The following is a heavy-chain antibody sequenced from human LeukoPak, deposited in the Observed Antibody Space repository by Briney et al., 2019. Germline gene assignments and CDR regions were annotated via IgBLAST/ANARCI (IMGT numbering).Heavy chain of an antibody. J-gene: IGHJ5*02. D-gene: IGHD3-3*01. CDR2: ISAYNGNT. V-gene: IGHV1-18*01. CDR1: GHTFTSYG. Sequence: ASVKVSCKASGHTFTSYGISWVRQTPGQGLEWMGWISAYNGNTNYAQKLQGRVTMTTDTSTSTAYMELRSLRSDDTAVYYCARAGGSRYDFWSGSNWFDPWGQGTLVTVSS. CDR3: ARAGGSRYDFWSGSNWFDP.